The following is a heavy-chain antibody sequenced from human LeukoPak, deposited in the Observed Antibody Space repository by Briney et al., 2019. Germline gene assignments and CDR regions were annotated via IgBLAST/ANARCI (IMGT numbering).Heavy chain of an antibody. Sequence: PSGTLSLTCAVSGGSISSSNWWSWVRQPPGKGLEWIGEIYHSGSTNYNPSLKSRVTISVDTSKDQFSLKLSSVTAADTAVYYCARQPRFLEWLLSSQAAYYFDYWGQGTLATVSS. CDR3: ARQPRFLEWLLSSQAAYYFDY. D-gene: IGHD3-3*01. V-gene: IGHV4-4*02. CDR1: GGSISSSNW. J-gene: IGHJ4*02. CDR2: IYHSGST.